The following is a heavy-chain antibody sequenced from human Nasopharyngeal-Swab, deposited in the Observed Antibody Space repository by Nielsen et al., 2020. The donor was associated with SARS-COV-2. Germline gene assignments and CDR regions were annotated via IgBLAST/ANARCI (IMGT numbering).Heavy chain of an antibody. V-gene: IGHV4-61*02. Sequence: LRLSCTVSGGSISSGSYYWSWIRQPAGKGLEWIGRIYTSGSTNYNPSLKSRVTISVDTSKNQFSLKLSSVTAADTAVYYCARSYGYSYGYFDYWGQGTPVTVSS. CDR2: IYTSGST. CDR3: ARSYGYSYGYFDY. CDR1: GGSISSGSYY. J-gene: IGHJ4*02. D-gene: IGHD5-18*01.